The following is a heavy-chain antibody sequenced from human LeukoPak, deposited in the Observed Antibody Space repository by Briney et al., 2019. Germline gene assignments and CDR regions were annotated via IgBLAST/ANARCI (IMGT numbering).Heavy chain of an antibody. V-gene: IGHV1-2*02. J-gene: IGHJ4*02. CDR1: GYTFTGYY. D-gene: IGHD6-19*01. CDR2: INPNSGGT. CDR3: AKDWRSSGWRPYYFDY. Sequence: ASVKVSCKASGYTFTGYYMHWVRQAPGQGLEWMGWINPNSGGTNYAQKFQGRVTMTRDTSISTAYMELSRLRSDDTAVYYCAKDWRSSGWRPYYFDYWGQGTLVTVSS.